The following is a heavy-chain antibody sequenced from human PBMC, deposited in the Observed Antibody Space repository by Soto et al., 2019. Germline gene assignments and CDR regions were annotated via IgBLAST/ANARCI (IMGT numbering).Heavy chain of an antibody. J-gene: IGHJ6*02. CDR2: IYYSGST. CDR3: FKHKAAYDILTGYYRSYGMDV. V-gene: IGHV4-59*01. Sequence: PDTLSLTCTYSGGSISSYYWSWIRHPPGKGLEGIGYIYYSGSTNYNPSLKSRVTISVDTSKNQFSLKLSSVTAADTAVYFFFKHKAAYDILTGYYRSYGMDVWGQGTTVTVSS. CDR1: GGSISSYY. D-gene: IGHD3-9*01.